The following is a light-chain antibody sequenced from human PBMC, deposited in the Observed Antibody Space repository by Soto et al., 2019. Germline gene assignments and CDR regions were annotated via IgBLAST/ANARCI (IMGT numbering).Light chain of an antibody. CDR1: SRDVGGYNY. J-gene: IGLJ2*01. Sequence: QSALTQPASVSGSPCHPITIYCTGPSRDVGGYNYVSWYQQHPGKAPKLMIYEVSNRPSGVSNRFSGSKSGNTASLTISGLQAEDEADYYCSSYTSSRTVVFGGGTKVTVL. CDR3: SSYTSSRTVV. CDR2: EVS. V-gene: IGLV2-14*01.